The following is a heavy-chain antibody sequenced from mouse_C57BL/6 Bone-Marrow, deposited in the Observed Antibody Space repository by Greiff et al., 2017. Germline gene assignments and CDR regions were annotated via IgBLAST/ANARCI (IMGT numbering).Heavy chain of an antibody. Sequence: VQLQQPGAELVRPGTSVKLSCKASGYTFTSYWMHWVKQRPGQGLEWIGVIDPSDSYTNYNQKFKGKATLTVDTSSSTAYMQLSSLTSEDSAVYYCARSVAYWGQGTLGTVSA. J-gene: IGHJ3*01. V-gene: IGHV1-59*01. CDR1: GYTFTSYW. CDR2: IDPSDSYT. CDR3: ARSVAY.